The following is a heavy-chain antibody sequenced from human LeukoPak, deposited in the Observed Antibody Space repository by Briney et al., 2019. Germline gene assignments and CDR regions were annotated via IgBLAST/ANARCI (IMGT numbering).Heavy chain of an antibody. J-gene: IGHJ5*02. CDR1: GFTFSTYA. V-gene: IGHV3-30-3*01. Sequence: GGSLRLSCVASGFTFSTYAMHWVRQAPGKGLEWVAVISHDGTNKYYADSVKGRFTISRDNSKNTLYLQMNSLRAEDTAVYYCAKDPGSSDYNWFDPWGQGTLVTVSS. D-gene: IGHD6-6*01. CDR3: AKDPGSSDYNWFDP. CDR2: ISHDGTNK.